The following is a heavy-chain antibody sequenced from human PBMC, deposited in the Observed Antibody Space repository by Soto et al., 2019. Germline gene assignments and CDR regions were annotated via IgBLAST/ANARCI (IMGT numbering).Heavy chain of an antibody. V-gene: IGHV3-7*01. J-gene: IGHJ4*02. CDR1: GFTFRSYW. CDR3: ATEVWVYYDFWSGYSDY. Sequence: PGGSLRLSCAASGFTFRSYWMSWVRQAPGKGLEWVANIKEDGSDMYYVDSVKGRFTISRDNAKNSLYLQMNSLRAEDTAVYYCATEVWVYYDFWSGYSDYWGQGTLVTVSS. CDR2: IKEDGSDM. D-gene: IGHD3-3*01.